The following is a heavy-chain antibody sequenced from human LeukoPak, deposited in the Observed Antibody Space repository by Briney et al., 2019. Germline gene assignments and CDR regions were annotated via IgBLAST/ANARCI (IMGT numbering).Heavy chain of an antibody. Sequence: ASVTVSCKAAGYTFTSYDINWVRQATGQGLEWMGWMNPNSGNTGYAQKFQGRVTMTRSTSISTAYMELSSLRSEDTAVYYCARMMGADIVVVPAAIVWFDPWGQGTLVTVSS. V-gene: IGHV1-8*01. CDR2: MNPNSGNT. J-gene: IGHJ5*02. D-gene: IGHD2-2*02. CDR3: ARMMGADIVVVPAAIVWFDP. CDR1: GYTFTSYD.